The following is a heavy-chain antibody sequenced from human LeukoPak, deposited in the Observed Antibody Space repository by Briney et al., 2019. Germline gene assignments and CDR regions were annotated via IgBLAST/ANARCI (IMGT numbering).Heavy chain of an antibody. Sequence: PSETLSLTCTVSGGSISSSSYYWGWIRQPPGKGLEWIGSIYYSGSTYYNPSLKSRVTISVDTSKNQFSLKLSSVTAADTAVYYCARGRDYYDSSGYYSGFFAFDIWGQGTMVTVSS. CDR2: IYYSGST. V-gene: IGHV4-39*07. J-gene: IGHJ3*02. D-gene: IGHD3-22*01. CDR1: GGSISSSSYY. CDR3: ARGRDYYDSSGYYSGFFAFDI.